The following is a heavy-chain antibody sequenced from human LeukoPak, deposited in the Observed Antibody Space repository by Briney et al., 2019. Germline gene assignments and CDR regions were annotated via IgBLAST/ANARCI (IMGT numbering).Heavy chain of an antibody. CDR3: ATKAAAGTLRAFDI. Sequence: GASVKVSCKASGGTFSSYAISWVRQAPGQGLEWMGGIIPIFGTANYAQKFQGRVTITTDESTSTAYMELSSLRSEDTAVYYCATKAAAGTLRAFDIWGQGTMVTVSS. CDR2: IIPIFGTA. CDR1: GGTFSSYA. J-gene: IGHJ3*02. V-gene: IGHV1-69*05. D-gene: IGHD6-13*01.